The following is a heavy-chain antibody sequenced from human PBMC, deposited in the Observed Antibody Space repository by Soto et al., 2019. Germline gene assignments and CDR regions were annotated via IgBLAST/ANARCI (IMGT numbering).Heavy chain of an antibody. J-gene: IGHJ4*02. D-gene: IGHD1-26*01. CDR2: ISYDGSNK. CDR1: GLTFSSYG. V-gene: IGHV3-30*18. Sequence: QVQLVESGGGVVQPGRSLRLSCAASGLTFSSYGMHWVRQAPGKGLEWVAVISYDGSNKYYADSVKGRFTISRDNSKNTLYLQMNSLRAEDTAVYYCAKGGRIVGATSDYWGQGTLVTVSS. CDR3: AKGGRIVGATSDY.